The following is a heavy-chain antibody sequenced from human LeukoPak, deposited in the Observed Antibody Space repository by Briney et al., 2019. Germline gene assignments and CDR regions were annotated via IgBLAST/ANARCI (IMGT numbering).Heavy chain of an antibody. J-gene: IGHJ4*02. V-gene: IGHV4-34*01. CDR2: INHSGST. CDR1: GGSFSGYY. D-gene: IGHD3-22*01. CDR3: ARVWRYYDSSGYSYYFDY. Sequence: SETLSLTCAVYGGSFSGYYWSWIRQPPGKGLECIGEINHSGSTNYNPSLKSRVTISVDTSKNQFSLKLSSVTAADTAVYYCARVWRYYDSSGYSYYFDYWGQGTLVTVSS.